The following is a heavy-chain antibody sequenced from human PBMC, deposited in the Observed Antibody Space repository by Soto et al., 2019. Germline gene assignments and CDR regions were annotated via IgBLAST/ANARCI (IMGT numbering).Heavy chain of an antibody. J-gene: IGHJ6*02. CDR1: GFTFSSYD. D-gene: IGHD2-21*02. V-gene: IGHV3-13*01. CDR3: ARVRTTANWYYGMDV. CDR2: IGTAGDT. Sequence: GGSLRLSCAASGFTFSSYDMHWVRQATGKGLEWVSAIGTAGDTYYPGSVKGRFTISRENAKNSLYLQMNSLRAEDTAVYYCARVRTTANWYYGMDVWGQGTTVTVSS.